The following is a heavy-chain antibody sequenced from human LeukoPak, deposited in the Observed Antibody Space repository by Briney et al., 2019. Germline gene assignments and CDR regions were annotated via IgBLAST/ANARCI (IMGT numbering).Heavy chain of an antibody. CDR2: INHSGST. V-gene: IGHV4-34*01. CDR1: GGSFSGYY. CDR3: VRDWEGFNFDI. Sequence: PSETLSLTCAVYGGSFSGYYWSWIRQPPGKGLEWIREINHSGSTNYNPSLKSRVTISVDTSKNQFSLKLSSVTAADTAVYYCVRDWEGFNFDIWGQGTMVTVSS. J-gene: IGHJ3*02. D-gene: IGHD1-26*01.